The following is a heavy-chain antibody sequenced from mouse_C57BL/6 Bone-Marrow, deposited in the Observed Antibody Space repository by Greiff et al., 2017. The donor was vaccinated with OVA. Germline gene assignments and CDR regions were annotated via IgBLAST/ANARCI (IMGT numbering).Heavy chain of an antibody. Sequence: EVKVVESGGDLVKPGGSLKLSCAASGFTFSSYGMSWVRQTPDKRLEWVATISSGGSYTYYPDSVKGRFTISRDNAKNTLYLQMSSVKSEDKAMYNCARLDWVGFAYWGQGTLVTVAA. V-gene: IGHV5-6*01. D-gene: IGHD4-1*01. J-gene: IGHJ3*01. CDR2: ISSGGSYT. CDR3: ARLDWVGFAY. CDR1: GFTFSSYG.